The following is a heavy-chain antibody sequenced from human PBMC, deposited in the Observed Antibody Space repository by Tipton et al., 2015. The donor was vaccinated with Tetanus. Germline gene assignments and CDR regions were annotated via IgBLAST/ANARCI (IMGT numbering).Heavy chain of an antibody. CDR3: ARDRGDYIYYGMDV. J-gene: IGHJ6*02. V-gene: IGHV1-2*02. D-gene: IGHD3-22*01. CDR2: IDPNSGGT. Sequence: QLVQSGAEVKKPGASVKVYCKASGYTFTGYYMYWVRQAPGQGLEWMGWIDPNSGGTVYAQKFQGRVTMTRDTSISTAYMELRSLRSDDTAVYYCARDRGDYIYYGMDVWGPGTTVTVS. CDR1: GYTFTGYY.